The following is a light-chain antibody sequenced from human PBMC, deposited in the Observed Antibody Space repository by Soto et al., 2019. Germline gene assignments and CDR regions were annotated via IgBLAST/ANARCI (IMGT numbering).Light chain of an antibody. Sequence: DIVMTQSPDSMAVSLGERATINCKSSQSVLYSSNNKNYLAWYQQKPGQSPRLLLYGASTRATGIPARFSGSGSGTQFTLTISSLQSEDFAVYYCQQYNNWPPAWTLGQGTKVDIK. CDR2: GAS. V-gene: IGKV4-1*01. CDR3: QQYNNWPPAWT. CDR1: QSVLYSSNNKNY. J-gene: IGKJ1*01.